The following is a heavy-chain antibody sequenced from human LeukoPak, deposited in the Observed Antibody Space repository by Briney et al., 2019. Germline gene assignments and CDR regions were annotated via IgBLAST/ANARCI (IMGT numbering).Heavy chain of an antibody. Sequence: PSETQSLTCAVYGGSFSGYYWSWIRQPPGKGLEWIGEINHSGSTNYNPSLKSRVTISVDTSKNQFSLKLSSVTAADTAVYYCAGAGGDFWSGYSPGVLDYWGQGTLVTVSS. CDR1: GGSFSGYY. J-gene: IGHJ4*02. CDR2: INHSGST. CDR3: AGAGGDFWSGYSPGVLDY. V-gene: IGHV4-34*01. D-gene: IGHD3-3*01.